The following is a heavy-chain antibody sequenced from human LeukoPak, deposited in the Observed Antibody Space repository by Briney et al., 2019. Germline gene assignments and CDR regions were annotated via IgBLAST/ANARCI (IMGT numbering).Heavy chain of an antibody. CDR3: AKILSSGWYYFDY. J-gene: IGHJ4*02. CDR1: GFTFSYYA. V-gene: IGHV3-23*01. D-gene: IGHD6-19*01. CDR2: ISGGDGGT. Sequence: GGSLRLSCAASGFTFSYYAMSWVRQAPGKGLEWVSVISGGDGGTYCADSVKGRFTISRDNSRDTLYLQMNSLRAEDTAVYYCAKILSSGWYYFDYWGQGTLVTVSS.